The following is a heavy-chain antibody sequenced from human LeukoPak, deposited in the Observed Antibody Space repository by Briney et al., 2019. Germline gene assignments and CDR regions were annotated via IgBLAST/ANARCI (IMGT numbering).Heavy chain of an antibody. Sequence: GGSLRLSCAASGFTLSSHAMSWVRQAPGKGLEWISTFSESSGSAHYADSVKGRFTISKDISKNTLYLQMNSLRAEDTAVYYCARDPSRSWRGYFDYWGQGALVTVSS. CDR3: ARDPSRSWRGYFDY. J-gene: IGHJ4*02. CDR1: GFTLSSHA. V-gene: IGHV3-23*01. D-gene: IGHD6-13*01. CDR2: FSESSGSA.